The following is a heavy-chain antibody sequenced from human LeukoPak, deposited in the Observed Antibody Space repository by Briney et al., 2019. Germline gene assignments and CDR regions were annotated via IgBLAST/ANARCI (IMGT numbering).Heavy chain of an antibody. V-gene: IGHV4-34*01. CDR2: INHSGST. CDR1: GGSFSGYY. Sequence: PSETLSLTCAVYGGSFSGYYWSWIRQPPGKGLEWIGEINHSGSTNYNPSLKSRVTISVDTSKNQFSLKLSSVTAADTAVYYCAREVPYYYDSSGRTNENWFDPWGQGTLVTVSS. J-gene: IGHJ5*02. CDR3: AREVPYYYDSSGRTNENWFDP. D-gene: IGHD3-22*01.